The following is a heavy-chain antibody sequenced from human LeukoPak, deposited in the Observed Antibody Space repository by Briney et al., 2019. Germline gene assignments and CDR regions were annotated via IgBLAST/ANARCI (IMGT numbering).Heavy chain of an antibody. Sequence: ASVKVSCKASGGTFSSYAISWVRQAPGQGLEWMGWINPNSGGTNYAQKFQGWVTMTRDTSISTAYMELSRLRSDDTAVYYCARGPRDGSGSYPDYWGQGTLVTASS. D-gene: IGHD3-10*01. V-gene: IGHV1-2*04. CDR3: ARGPRDGSGSYPDY. J-gene: IGHJ4*02. CDR2: INPNSGGT. CDR1: GGTFSSYA.